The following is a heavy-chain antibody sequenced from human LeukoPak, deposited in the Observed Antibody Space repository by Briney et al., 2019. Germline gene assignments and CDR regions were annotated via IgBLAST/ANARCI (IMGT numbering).Heavy chain of an antibody. Sequence: ASVKVSCKASGYTFTSYAISWVRQAPGQGLEWMGWISAYNGNTNYAQKLQGRVTMTTDTSTSTAYMGLRSLRSDDTAVYYCAREGYCSGGSCYDYWGQGTLVTVSS. V-gene: IGHV1-18*04. D-gene: IGHD2-15*01. CDR3: AREGYCSGGSCYDY. CDR2: ISAYNGNT. J-gene: IGHJ4*02. CDR1: GYTFTSYA.